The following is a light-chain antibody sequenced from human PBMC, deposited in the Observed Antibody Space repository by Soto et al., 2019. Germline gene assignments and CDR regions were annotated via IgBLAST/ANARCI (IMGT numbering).Light chain of an antibody. CDR1: SSDVGGYDY. V-gene: IGLV2-14*01. CDR2: EVN. Sequence: QSALTQPASVSGSPGQSITISCAGTSSDVGGYDYVSWYQQHPGKAPKLMIYEVNNRPSGVSNRFSGSKSGNTASLTISGLQAEYEADYYCSSYTSSSTRVFGGGTKVTVL. CDR3: SSYTSSSTRV. J-gene: IGLJ3*02.